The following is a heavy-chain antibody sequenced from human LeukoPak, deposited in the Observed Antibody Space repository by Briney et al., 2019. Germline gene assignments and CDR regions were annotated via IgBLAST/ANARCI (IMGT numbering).Heavy chain of an antibody. J-gene: IGHJ4*02. V-gene: IGHV3-33*01. CDR2: VWYDGSNK. D-gene: IGHD6-13*01. CDR3: ARDPKYSNSWFFDY. Sequence: GRSLRLSCAASGLAFSRSGMYWVRQAPGKGLEWVAVVWYDGSNKHYADSVKGRFTIFRDNSNNTLYLQMNSLRAEDTAVYYCARDPKYSNSWFFDYWGQGTLVTVSS. CDR1: GLAFSRSG.